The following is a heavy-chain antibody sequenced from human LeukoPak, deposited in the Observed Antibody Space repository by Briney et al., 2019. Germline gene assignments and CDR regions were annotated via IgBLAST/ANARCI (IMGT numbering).Heavy chain of an antibody. CDR3: AAGRWHHDAFDI. J-gene: IGHJ3*02. CDR2: IVVGSGKT. Sequence: ASVKVSCKASGFTFTSSAMQWVRQARGQRLEWIGWIVVGSGKTNYAQKFQERVTIKRERSTSTAYMELSSLRSEDTAVYYCAAGRWHHDAFDIWGQGTMVTVSS. CDR1: GFTFTSSA. V-gene: IGHV1-58*02. D-gene: IGHD6-13*01.